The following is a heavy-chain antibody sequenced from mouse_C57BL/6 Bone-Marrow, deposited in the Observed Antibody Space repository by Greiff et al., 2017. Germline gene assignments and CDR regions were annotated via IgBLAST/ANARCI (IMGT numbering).Heavy chain of an antibody. Sequence: VQGVESGAELVRPGTSVKMSCKASGYTFTNYWIGWAKQRPGHGLEWIGDIYPGGGYTNYNEKFKGKATLTADKSSSTAYMQFSSLTSEDSAIYYCARRDYGSSYGFAYWGQGTLVTGSA. CDR2: IYPGGGYT. J-gene: IGHJ3*01. CDR1: GYTFTNYW. D-gene: IGHD1-1*01. V-gene: IGHV1-63*01. CDR3: ARRDYGSSYGFAY.